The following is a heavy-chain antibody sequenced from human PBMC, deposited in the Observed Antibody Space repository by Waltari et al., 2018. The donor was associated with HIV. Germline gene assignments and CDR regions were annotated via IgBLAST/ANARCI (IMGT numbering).Heavy chain of an antibody. Sequence: EVQLVESGGGLVQPGGSLRLSCVASGFTFSSSKMNWVRQAPGKGLEWLSYITSSGYTIYYADSVEGRFTVSRDNAKNSLYLQMNSLRAEDTAVYYCARTTHGIDFWGQGTLVTVSS. CDR1: GFTFSSSK. D-gene: IGHD1-1*01. CDR2: ITSSGYTI. V-gene: IGHV3-48*04. CDR3: ARTTHGIDF. J-gene: IGHJ4*02.